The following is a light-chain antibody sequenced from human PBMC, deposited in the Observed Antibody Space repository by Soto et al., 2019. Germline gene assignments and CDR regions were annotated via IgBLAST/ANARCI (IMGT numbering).Light chain of an antibody. CDR2: EVS. CDR1: SSDVGGYNY. CDR3: SSYTRSSTSYV. Sequence: QSALTQPASVSGSPGQSITISCTGTSSDVGGYNYVSWYQQHPGKAPKLMIYEVSNRPSRGSNRFSGSKSGNTASLTISGLQAEDEADYYCSSYTRSSTSYVFGTGTQLTVL. J-gene: IGLJ1*01. V-gene: IGLV2-14*01.